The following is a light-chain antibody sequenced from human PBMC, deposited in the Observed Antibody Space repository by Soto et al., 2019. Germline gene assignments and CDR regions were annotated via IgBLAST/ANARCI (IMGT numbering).Light chain of an antibody. V-gene: IGLV2-14*01. J-gene: IGLJ1*01. Sequence: QSVLTQPASVSGSPGQSITIFCTGSSSDVGAYNYVSWYQQHPGKAPKLMIYDVSNRPSGISNRFSGSKSGNTASLTISGLQAEDEADYYCSTYTSSSTPLYVFGTGTKVTVL. CDR1: SSDVGAYNY. CDR3: STYTSSSTPLYV. CDR2: DVS.